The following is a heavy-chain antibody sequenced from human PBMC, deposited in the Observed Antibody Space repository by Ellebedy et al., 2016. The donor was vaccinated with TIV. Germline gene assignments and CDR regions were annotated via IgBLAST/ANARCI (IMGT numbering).Heavy chain of an antibody. D-gene: IGHD5-12*01. V-gene: IGHV6-1*01. CDR2: TYYSSKWYI. CDR1: RDSVSRNG. J-gene: IGHJ5*02. Sequence: SQTLSLTCAISRDSVSRNGWNWIRQSPSRGLEWLGRTYYSSKWYIDYAVSVKTRIIISPDTAKNQISLQLDSVTPEDTGLYYCAKGWLRGFFDPWGQGTLVTVSS. CDR3: AKGWLRGFFDP.